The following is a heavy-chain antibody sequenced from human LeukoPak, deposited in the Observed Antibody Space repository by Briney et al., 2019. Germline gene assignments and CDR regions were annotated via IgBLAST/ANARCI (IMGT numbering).Heavy chain of an antibody. CDR1: GGSISSYY. V-gene: IGHV4-59*01. CDR3: ARDGVSALNLYSDL. J-gene: IGHJ2*01. CDR2: IYYSGST. Sequence: SETLSLTCTVSGGSISSYYWSWIRQPPGKGLEWIGYIYYSGSTDYNPSLKSRVIISVDTSKNQFSLSLISVTAADTAVYYCARDGVSALNLYSDLWGRGTLVTVSS. D-gene: IGHD3-3*01.